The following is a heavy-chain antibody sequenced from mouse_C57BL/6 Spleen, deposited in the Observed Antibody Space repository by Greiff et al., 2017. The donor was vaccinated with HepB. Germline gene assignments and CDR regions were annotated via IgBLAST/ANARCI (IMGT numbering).Heavy chain of an antibody. CDR1: GYTFTSYW. D-gene: IGHD2-1*01. V-gene: IGHV1-55*01. Sequence: QVQLQQSGAELVKPGASVKMSCKASGYTFTSYWITWVKQRPGQGLEWIGDIYPGSGSTNYNEKFKSKATLTVDTSSSTAYMQLSSLTSEDSAVYYCARNGNYWRAMDYWGQGTSVTVSS. J-gene: IGHJ4*01. CDR3: ARNGNYWRAMDY. CDR2: IYPGSGST.